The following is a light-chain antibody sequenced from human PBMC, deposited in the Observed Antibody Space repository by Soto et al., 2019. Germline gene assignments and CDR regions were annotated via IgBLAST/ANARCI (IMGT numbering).Light chain of an antibody. V-gene: IGKV1-5*01. CDR2: DAS. CDR3: QQFHSCPIT. Sequence: DIQMTQSPSTLSASAGDRVTITCRASQRINRWLAWYQQKPCKAPKLLINDASSLESGVPSRFSGSGSGTEFPLTICSLQPDDFATYYCQQFHSCPITFGPGTRLDVK. CDR1: QRINRW. J-gene: IGKJ5*01.